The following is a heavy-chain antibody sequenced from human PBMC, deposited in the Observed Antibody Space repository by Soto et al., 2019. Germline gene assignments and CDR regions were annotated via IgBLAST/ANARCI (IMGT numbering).Heavy chain of an antibody. D-gene: IGHD2-2*01. CDR2: ISGSGGST. CDR1: GITFSSYA. CDR3: AKQIVVVPAAMPGYYYYYYMDV. Sequence: EVQLLESGGGLVQPGGSLRLSCAASGITFSSYAMSWVRQAPGKGLEWVSAISGSGGSTYYADSVKGRFTISRDNSKNTLYLQMNSLRAEDTAVYYCAKQIVVVPAAMPGYYYYYYMDVWGKGTTVTVSS. J-gene: IGHJ6*03. V-gene: IGHV3-23*01.